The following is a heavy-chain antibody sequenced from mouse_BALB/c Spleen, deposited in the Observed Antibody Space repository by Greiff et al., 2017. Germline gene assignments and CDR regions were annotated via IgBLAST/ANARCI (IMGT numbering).Heavy chain of an antibody. D-gene: IGHD2-1*01. CDR3: ARGEDGNWYFDV. V-gene: IGHV1-7*01. CDR1: GYTFTSYW. Sequence: VQLQESGAELAKPGASVKMSCKASGYTFTSYWMHWVKQRPGQGLEWIGYINPSTGYTEYNQKFKDKATLTADKSSSTAYMQLSSLTSEDSAVYYCARGEDGNWYFDVWGAGTTVTVSS. J-gene: IGHJ1*01. CDR2: INPSTGYT.